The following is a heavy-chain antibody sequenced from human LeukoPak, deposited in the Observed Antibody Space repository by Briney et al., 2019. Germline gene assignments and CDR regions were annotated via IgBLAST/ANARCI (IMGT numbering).Heavy chain of an antibody. V-gene: IGHV4-31*03. J-gene: IGHJ4*02. CDR1: GGSISSDYFY. CDR2: IYYSGST. Sequence: SETLSLTCTVSGGSISSDYFYWSWIRQHPGKGLEWIGYIYYSGSTYYNPSLKSRVSISVDTSKNQFSLKLSSVTVADTAVYYCARIPLGPDGYNSRWGQGTLDTVSS. D-gene: IGHD5-24*01. CDR3: ARIPLGPDGYNSR.